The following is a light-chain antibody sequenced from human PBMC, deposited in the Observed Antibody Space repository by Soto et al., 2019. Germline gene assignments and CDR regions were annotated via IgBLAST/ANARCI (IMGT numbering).Light chain of an antibody. J-gene: IGLJ1*01. CDR3: LSFTSTSTHV. CDR1: SSDMGAYDY. CDR2: EVN. Sequence: QSVLTQPSSVSGSPGPSITISCTGTSSDMGAYDYVSCVQQHPGKAPKLVMSEVNNPPSGVSNRFPGSKSGNTAYPTISGLQVDDEAESFCLSFTSTSTHVFRTRTKVTVL. V-gene: IGLV2-14*01.